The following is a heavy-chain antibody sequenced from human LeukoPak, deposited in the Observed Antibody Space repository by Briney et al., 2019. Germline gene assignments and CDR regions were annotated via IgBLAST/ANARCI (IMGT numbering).Heavy chain of an antibody. Sequence: GGSLRLSCAASGFTFSSYAMSWVRQAPEKGLEWVSAISGSGGSTYYADSVKGRFTISRDNSKNSLYLQMNSLRAEDTALYYCARAWIDYGDLLPFDYWGQGTLVTVSS. D-gene: IGHD4-17*01. CDR1: GFTFSSYA. CDR2: ISGSGGST. CDR3: ARAWIDYGDLLPFDY. V-gene: IGHV3-23*01. J-gene: IGHJ4*02.